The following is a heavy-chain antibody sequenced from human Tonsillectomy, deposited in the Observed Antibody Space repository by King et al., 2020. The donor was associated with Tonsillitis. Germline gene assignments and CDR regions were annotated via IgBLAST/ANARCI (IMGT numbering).Heavy chain of an antibody. D-gene: IGHD3-3*01. Sequence: VQLVESGGGLVQPGGSLRLSCAASGFTVSSYAMSWVRQAPGKGLEWVSAISGSGGNTYYADSVKGRFTISRDNSNNRLYLQMNSLRAEDTAIYYCARVDRYDFWSGYYTDYWGQGTLVTVSS. CDR2: ISGSGGNT. CDR3: ARVDRYDFWSGYYTDY. V-gene: IGHV3-23*04. CDR1: GFTVSSYA. J-gene: IGHJ4*02.